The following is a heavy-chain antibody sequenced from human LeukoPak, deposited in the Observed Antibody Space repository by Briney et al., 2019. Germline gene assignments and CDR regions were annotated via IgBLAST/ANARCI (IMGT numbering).Heavy chain of an antibody. V-gene: IGHV1-2*02. D-gene: IGHD2-15*01. CDR1: GYTFSDYY. Sequence: GASVKVSCKASGYTFSDYYIRWVRQAPGQGLEWMGWITPNSGGTKYAQRFQGRVTMTRDTSISTAYMDLSSLGSDDTAIFYCVRKSATRRTSEFDYWGQGTPVTVSS. CDR2: ITPNSGGT. J-gene: IGHJ4*02. CDR3: VRKSATRRTSEFDY.